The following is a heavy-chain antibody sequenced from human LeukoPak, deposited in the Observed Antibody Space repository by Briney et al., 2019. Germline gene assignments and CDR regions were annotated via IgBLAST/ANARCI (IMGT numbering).Heavy chain of an antibody. CDR1: GFTFSNHN. V-gene: IGHV3-48*01. J-gene: IGHJ6*03. CDR3: ARGPIVNGGYYMDV. D-gene: IGHD2-8*01. Sequence: PGGSLRLSCAVSGFTFSNHNMNWVRQAPGKGLEWIADISSSSRTIHYANSVQGRFTISRDNAKNSLYLQMNSLRAEDTAVYYCARGPIVNGGYYMDVWGKGTTVTVSS. CDR2: ISSSSRTI.